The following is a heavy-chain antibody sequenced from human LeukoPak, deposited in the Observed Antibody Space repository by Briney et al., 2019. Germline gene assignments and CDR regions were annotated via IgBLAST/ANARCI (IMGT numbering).Heavy chain of an antibody. CDR1: GYTFTSYD. D-gene: IGHD6-6*01. CDR2: MSPNSGDT. CDR3: ARGPNSNWSGLDF. J-gene: IGHJ4*02. V-gene: IGHV1-8*01. Sequence: GASVKVSCKASGYTFTSYDFNWVRQATGQRPEWMGWMSPNSGDTGYAQKFQDRVTMTRNTSISTAYMELSSLRSDDTAVYYCARGPNSNWSGLDFWGQGTLLTVSS.